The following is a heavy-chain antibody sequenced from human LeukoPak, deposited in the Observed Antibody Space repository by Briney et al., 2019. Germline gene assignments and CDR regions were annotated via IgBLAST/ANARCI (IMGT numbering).Heavy chain of an antibody. V-gene: IGHV4-59*01. CDR1: GGSISSYY. CDR3: ARVGCSSTSCSWFDP. Sequence: SETLSLTCTVPGGSISSYYWGWIRQPPGKGLERVGYIYYSGSTSYKPSLKSRVNISVDTYKNQFSLKLSSVTAADTAVYYCARVGCSSTSCSWFDPWGQGTLVTVSS. CDR2: IYYSGST. D-gene: IGHD2-2*01. J-gene: IGHJ5*02.